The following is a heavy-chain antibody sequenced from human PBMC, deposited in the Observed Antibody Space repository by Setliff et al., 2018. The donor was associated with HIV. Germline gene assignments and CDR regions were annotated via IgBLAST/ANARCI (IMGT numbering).Heavy chain of an antibody. D-gene: IGHD3-9*01. Sequence: PGGSLRLSCTVSGFTFISSTMNWVRQAPGKGLEWVASISSSGSYIHYADSLKGRFTISRDDAESTLYLQMNNLRAEDTAVYYCAIIRETGSPYWGQGTQVTVSS. CDR2: ISSSGSYI. V-gene: IGHV3-21*06. CDR3: AIIRETGSPY. J-gene: IGHJ4*02. CDR1: GFTFISST.